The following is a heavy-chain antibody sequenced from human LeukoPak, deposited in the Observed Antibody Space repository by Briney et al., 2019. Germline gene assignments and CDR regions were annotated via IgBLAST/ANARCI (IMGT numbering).Heavy chain of an antibody. CDR3: ARCRENDYWSGSPVDH. J-gene: IGHJ4*02. Sequence: GGSLRLSCEASGFFFSSYCMHWVRQAPGKGLEWLAVISGDGTNKYYAESVKGRFTISRDNSKTTVLVQLNSLRVEDTAVYYCARCRENDYWSGSPVDHWGQGTLVTVSS. D-gene: IGHD3-3*01. CDR2: ISGDGTNK. V-gene: IGHV3-30-3*01. CDR1: GFFFSSYC.